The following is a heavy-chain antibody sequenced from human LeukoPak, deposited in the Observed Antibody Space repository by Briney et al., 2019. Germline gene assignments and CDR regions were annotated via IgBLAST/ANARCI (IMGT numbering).Heavy chain of an antibody. CDR1: GFTFTNYA. D-gene: IGHD3-3*01. Sequence: PGGSLRLSCAASGFTFTNYAMSWVRQAPGKGLEWVSGISGSGGTTYYADSVKGRFTISRDNSKNTLYLQMNSLRAEDTAVFYCAKLSGPWLLYHAFDIWGQGTKVTVSS. CDR2: ISGSGGTT. CDR3: AKLSGPWLLYHAFDI. J-gene: IGHJ3*02. V-gene: IGHV3-23*01.